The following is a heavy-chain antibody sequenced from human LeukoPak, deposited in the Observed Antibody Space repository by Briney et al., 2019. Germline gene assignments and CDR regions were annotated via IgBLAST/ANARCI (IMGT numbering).Heavy chain of an antibody. CDR1: GFTFSRNY. V-gene: IGHV3-66*02. J-gene: IGHJ3*02. D-gene: IGHD2-2*01. CDR3: ARSTRALVPTADDAFDI. CDR2: IYSGGTR. Sequence: GGSLRLSCAASGFTFSRNYMSWVRQAPGKGLEWVSLIYSGGTRYYTVSVRGRFTISRDNSKNTLYLQMNSLRGEDTAVYYCARSTRALVPTADDAFDIWSQGTMVTVSS.